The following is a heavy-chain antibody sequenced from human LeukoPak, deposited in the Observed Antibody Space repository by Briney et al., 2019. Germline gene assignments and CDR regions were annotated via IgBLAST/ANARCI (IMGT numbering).Heavy chain of an antibody. J-gene: IGHJ1*01. Sequence: SETLSLTCAVYGGPFSGYYWSWIRQPPGKGLEWIGEINHSGSTNYNPSLKSRVTISVDTSKNQFSLKLSSVTAADTAVYYCNLAVAGTGEYFQHWGQGTLVTVSS. CDR1: GGPFSGYY. CDR3: NLAVAGTGEYFQH. CDR2: INHSGST. D-gene: IGHD6-19*01. V-gene: IGHV4-34*01.